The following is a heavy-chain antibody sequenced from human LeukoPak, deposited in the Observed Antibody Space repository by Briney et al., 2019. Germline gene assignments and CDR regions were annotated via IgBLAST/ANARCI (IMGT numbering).Heavy chain of an antibody. D-gene: IGHD3-3*01. CDR1: GYTFTGCY. Sequence: ASVKVSCKASGYTFTGCYMHWVRQAPGQGLEWMGWINPNSGGTNYAQKFQGRVTMTRDTSISTAYMELSRLISDDTAVYYCARTAIGTIFGVVIEDWGQGTLVTVSS. J-gene: IGHJ4*02. V-gene: IGHV1-2*02. CDR2: INPNSGGT. CDR3: ARTAIGTIFGVVIED.